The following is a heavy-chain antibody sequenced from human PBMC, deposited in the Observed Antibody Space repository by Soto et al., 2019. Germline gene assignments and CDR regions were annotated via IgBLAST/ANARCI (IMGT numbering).Heavy chain of an antibody. D-gene: IGHD6-19*01. J-gene: IGHJ5*02. CDR2: MYNTGST. CDR3: ARYSSGWDQNWFDP. Sequence: PSETLSLTCTVSGGSISGYYWSWIRQPPGKGLEWIGYMYNTGSTVYNPSLKSRVTISVDTSKNQFSLKLNSVTAADTAVYYCARYSSGWDQNWFDPWGQGTLVTVSS. CDR1: GGSISGYY. V-gene: IGHV4-59*01.